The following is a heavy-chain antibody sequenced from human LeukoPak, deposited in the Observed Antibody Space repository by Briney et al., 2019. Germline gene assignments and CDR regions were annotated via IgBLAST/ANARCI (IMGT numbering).Heavy chain of an antibody. J-gene: IGHJ6*02. D-gene: IGHD4-11*01. CDR2: INPNSGGT. Sequence: GASVKVSCKASGYTFTGYYMHWVRQAPGQGLEWMGWINPNSGGTNYAQKFQGRVTMTRDTSISTGYMELSRLRSDDTAVYYCATTTGNYYYGMDVWGQGTTVTVSS. V-gene: IGHV1-2*02. CDR1: GYTFTGYY. CDR3: ATTTGNYYYGMDV.